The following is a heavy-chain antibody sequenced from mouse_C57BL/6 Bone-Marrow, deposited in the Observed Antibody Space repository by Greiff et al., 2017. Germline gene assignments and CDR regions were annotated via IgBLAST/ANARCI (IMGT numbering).Heavy chain of an antibody. Sequence: DVKLQESGPVLVKPGASVKMSCKASGYTFTDYYMNWVKQSHGQSLEWIGVINPYNGGTSYNQKFKGKATLTVDKSSSTAYMELNSLTSEDSAVYYCAPITTDWYFDVWGTGTTVTVSS. V-gene: IGHV1-19*01. CDR3: APITTDWYFDV. CDR2: INPYNGGT. J-gene: IGHJ1*03. CDR1: GYTFTDYY. D-gene: IGHD1-1*01.